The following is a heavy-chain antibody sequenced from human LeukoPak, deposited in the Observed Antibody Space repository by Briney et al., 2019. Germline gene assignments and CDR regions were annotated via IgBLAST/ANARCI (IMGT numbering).Heavy chain of an antibody. CDR1: GGTFSSYA. CDR2: IIPIFGTA. D-gene: IGHD2-15*01. Sequence: SVTVSCKASGGTFSSYAISWVRQAPGQGLEWMGGIIPIFGTANYAQKFQGRVTITADESTSTAYMELSSLRSEDTAVYYCARDHPLGYCSGGSCYSGWFDPWGQGTLVTVSS. V-gene: IGHV1-69*13. CDR3: ARDHPLGYCSGGSCYSGWFDP. J-gene: IGHJ5*02.